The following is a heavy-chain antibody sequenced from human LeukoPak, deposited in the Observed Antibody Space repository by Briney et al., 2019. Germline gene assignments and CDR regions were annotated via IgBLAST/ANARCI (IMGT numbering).Heavy chain of an antibody. CDR2: IYYSGST. Sequence: SETLSLTCTVSGGSISSYYWSWIRQPPGKGLEWIGYIYYSGSTNYNPSLKSRVTISLDTSKNQFSLRLSSVTAADTAVYYCARAGEGYYGWFDPWGQGTLVTVSS. V-gene: IGHV4-59*01. CDR3: ARAGEGYYGWFDP. D-gene: IGHD1-26*01. J-gene: IGHJ5*02. CDR1: GGSISSYY.